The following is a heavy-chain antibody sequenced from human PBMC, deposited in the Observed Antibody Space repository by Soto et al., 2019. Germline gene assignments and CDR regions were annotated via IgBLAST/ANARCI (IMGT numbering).Heavy chain of an antibody. CDR3: ARGPYYDSSGYSYNWFDP. Sequence: RASVKVSCKASGGTFSSYAISWVRQAPGQGLEWMGGIIPIFGTANYAQKFQGRVTITADESTSTAYMELSSLRSEDTAVYYCARGPYYDSSGYSYNWFDPWGQGTLVTVSS. CDR1: GGTFSSYA. D-gene: IGHD3-22*01. V-gene: IGHV1-69*13. J-gene: IGHJ5*02. CDR2: IIPIFGTA.